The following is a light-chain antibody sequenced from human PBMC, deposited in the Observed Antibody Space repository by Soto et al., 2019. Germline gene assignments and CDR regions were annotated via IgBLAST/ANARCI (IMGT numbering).Light chain of an antibody. J-gene: IGKJ1*01. CDR1: QRIRTW. V-gene: IGKV1-5*03. CDR3: QQYNSYSPT. Sequence: DIQMTQSPSTLSASLGDRVTITCRASQRIRTWLACYQQKPGKAPRLLMYQASSLQSGVPSRFSGSGSGTDFTLTISSLHPDDFAPYYCQQYNSYSPTFGQGTKV. CDR2: QAS.